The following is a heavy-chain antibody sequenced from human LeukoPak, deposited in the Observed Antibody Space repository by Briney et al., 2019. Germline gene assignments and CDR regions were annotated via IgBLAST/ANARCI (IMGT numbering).Heavy chain of an antibody. CDR1: GGSISSYY. CDR2: IYNSGST. V-gene: IGHV4-59*08. J-gene: IGHJ4*02. Sequence: SETLSLTCTVSGGSISSYYWSWIRQPPGKGLEWIGHIYNSGSTNYNPSFKSRVTISLDTSKNQFSLKLSSVTAADTAVYYCAGHHPRNTVDFWGQGTLVTVSS. D-gene: IGHD2/OR15-2a*01. CDR3: AGHHPRNTVDF.